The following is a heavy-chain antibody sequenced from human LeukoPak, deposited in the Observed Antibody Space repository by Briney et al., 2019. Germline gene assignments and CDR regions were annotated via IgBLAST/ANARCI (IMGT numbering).Heavy chain of an antibody. CDR1: GFTFSSYG. D-gene: IGHD6-19*01. Sequence: GGSLRLSCAASGFTFSSYGMFWVRQAPGKGLEWVAVISYDGSNKYYADSVKGRFTISRDNSKNTLYLQMNSLRAEDTAVYYCARGWSSGWLFDYWGQGTLVTVSS. CDR3: ARGWSSGWLFDY. V-gene: IGHV3-30*03. CDR2: ISYDGSNK. J-gene: IGHJ4*02.